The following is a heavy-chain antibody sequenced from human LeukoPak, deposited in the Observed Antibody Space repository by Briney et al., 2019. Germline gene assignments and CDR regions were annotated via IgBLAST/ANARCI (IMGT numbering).Heavy chain of an antibody. D-gene: IGHD5-12*01. J-gene: IGHJ4*02. Sequence: ASVKVSCKASGYTFTGYYMHWVRQAPGQGLEWMGWINPNSGGTNYAQKFQGRVTMTRDTSISTAYMELSRLRSDDTAMYYCASLRGYSGYDREDYWGQGTLVTVSS. CDR1: GYTFTGYY. CDR3: ASLRGYSGYDREDY. CDR2: INPNSGGT. V-gene: IGHV1-2*02.